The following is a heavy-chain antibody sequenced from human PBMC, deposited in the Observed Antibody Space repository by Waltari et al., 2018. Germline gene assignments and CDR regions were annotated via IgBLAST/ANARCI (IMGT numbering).Heavy chain of an antibody. CDR1: GGSISSTNW. J-gene: IGHJ5*02. CDR3: ARARYFGSLFAWFDP. D-gene: IGHD1-20*01. CDR2: ISHTGST. Sequence: QVQLQESGPGLVKPSGTLSLTCTASGGSISSTNWWTWVRQPPGKGLEWIGEISHTGSTDYNLSLKSRVTISVDNSKNQFSLKLNSVTAADTAVYYCARARYFGSLFAWFDPWGQGTLVNVSS. V-gene: IGHV4-4*02.